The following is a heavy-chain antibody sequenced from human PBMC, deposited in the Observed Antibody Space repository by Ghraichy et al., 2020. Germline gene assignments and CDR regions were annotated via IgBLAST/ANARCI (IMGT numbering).Heavy chain of an antibody. CDR3: AKGMFCGGDCYPGQVSPNAFDI. CDR2: ISYDGSNK. CDR1: GLSFSSFG. V-gene: IGHV3-30*18. J-gene: IGHJ3*02. D-gene: IGHD2-21*02. Sequence: GGSLRLSCVDSGLSFSSFGMHWVRQAPGKGLEWVAVISYDGSNKYYADSVKGRFTISRDNSRKTLYLQMNSLRIDDTAVYYCAKGMFCGGDCYPGQVSPNAFDIWGQGTMVTVSS.